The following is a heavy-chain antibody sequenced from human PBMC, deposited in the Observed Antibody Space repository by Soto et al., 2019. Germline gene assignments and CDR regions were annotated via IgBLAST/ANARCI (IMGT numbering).Heavy chain of an antibody. D-gene: IGHD3-16*01. J-gene: IGHJ6*02. V-gene: IGHV1-69*01. Sequence: QVQLVQSGAAVKKPGSSVKVSCKASGGTFSSYAISWVRQAPGQGLEWMGGIIPIFGTANYAQKFQGRVTITADESTSTAYMALSRLRSEDTAVYYCARARLGAITPLDLCDGMDVWGQGPTVTVSS. CDR3: ARARLGAITPLDLCDGMDV. CDR2: IIPIFGTA. CDR1: GGTFSSYA.